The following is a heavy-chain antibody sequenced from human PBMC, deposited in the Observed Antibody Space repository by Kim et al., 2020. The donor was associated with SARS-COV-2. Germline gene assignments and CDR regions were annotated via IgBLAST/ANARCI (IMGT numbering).Heavy chain of an antibody. CDR1: GGSISSSSYY. V-gene: IGHV4-39*07. CDR2: IYYSGST. D-gene: IGHD3-9*01. CDR3: ARVGPDDILTADNWFDP. J-gene: IGHJ5*02. Sequence: SETLSLTCTVSGGSISSSSYYWGWIRQPPGKGLEWIGSIYYSGSTYYNPSLKSRVTISVDTSKNQFSLKLSSVTAADTAVYYCARVGPDDILTADNWFDPWGQGTLVTVSS.